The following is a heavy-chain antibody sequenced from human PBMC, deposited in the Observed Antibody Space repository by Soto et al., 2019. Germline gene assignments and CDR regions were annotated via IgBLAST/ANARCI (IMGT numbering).Heavy chain of an antibody. Sequence: GESLKISCKGSGYSFISHWIGWVRQMPGKGLEWMGIIYPGDSDTRYSPSFQGQVTISADKSISTAYLQWSSLKASDTAMYYCARRDGSGSYVIYSAFDIWGQGTMVTVSS. CDR2: IYPGDSDT. D-gene: IGHD3-10*01. CDR1: GYSFISHW. CDR3: ARRDGSGSYVIYSAFDI. J-gene: IGHJ3*02. V-gene: IGHV5-51*01.